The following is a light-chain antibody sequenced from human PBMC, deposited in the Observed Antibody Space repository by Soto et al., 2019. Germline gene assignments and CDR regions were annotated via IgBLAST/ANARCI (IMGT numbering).Light chain of an antibody. J-gene: IGKJ2*01. CDR3: QQSSNTPYT. V-gene: IGKV1-39*01. Sequence: DIQMTQSPSSLSASVGDRVTITCRASQTISNYLNWYHQKPGKPPKLLIYGISTLQSGVPSRFSGSGSGTDFTLTISSLQPEDFATYYCQQSSNTPYTFGQGTELEVK. CDR1: QTISNY. CDR2: GIS.